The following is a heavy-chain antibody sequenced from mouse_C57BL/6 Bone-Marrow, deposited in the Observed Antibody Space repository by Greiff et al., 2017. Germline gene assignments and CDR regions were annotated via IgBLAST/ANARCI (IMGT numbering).Heavy chain of an antibody. CDR3: AGYGNYRAWFAY. V-gene: IGHV1-81*01. CDR1: GYTFTSYG. Sequence: QVQLQQSGAELARPGASVKLSCKASGYTFTSYGLSWVKQRTGQGLEWIGEIYPRSGNTYYNEKFKGKATLTADKSSSTAYMELRSLTSEDSAVYFCAGYGNYRAWFAYWGQGTLVTVSA. D-gene: IGHD2-1*01. J-gene: IGHJ3*01. CDR2: IYPRSGNT.